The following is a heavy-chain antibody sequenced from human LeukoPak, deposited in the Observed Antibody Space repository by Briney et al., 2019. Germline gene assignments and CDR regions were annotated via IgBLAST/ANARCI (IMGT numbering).Heavy chain of an antibody. D-gene: IGHD3/OR15-3a*01. J-gene: IGHJ4*02. V-gene: IGHV3-23*01. CDR1: GFTFSNYW. Sequence: PGGSLRLSCAASGFTFSNYWMHWVRQAPGKGLEWVSSISGSGGTTYYADSVKGRFTISRDNSKNTLYLQMNSLRAEDTAVYYCAKVQTWTFFDYWGQGTLVAVSS. CDR3: AKVQTWTFFDY. CDR2: ISGSGGTT.